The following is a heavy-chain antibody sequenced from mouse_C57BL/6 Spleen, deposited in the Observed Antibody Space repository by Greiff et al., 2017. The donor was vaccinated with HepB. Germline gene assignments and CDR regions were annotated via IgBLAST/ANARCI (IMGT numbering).Heavy chain of an antibody. CDR2: IYIGNGYT. V-gene: IGHV1-58*01. CDR3: ARGGGAYYYGSSYGFAY. D-gene: IGHD1-1*01. J-gene: IGHJ3*01. Sequence: EVQLQQSGAELVRPGSSVKMSCKTSGYTFTSYGINWVKQRPGQGLEWIGYIYIGNGYTEYNEKFKGKATLTSDTSSSTAYMQLSSLTSEDCAIYFCARGGGAYYYGSSYGFAYWGQGTLVTVSA. CDR1: GYTFTSYG.